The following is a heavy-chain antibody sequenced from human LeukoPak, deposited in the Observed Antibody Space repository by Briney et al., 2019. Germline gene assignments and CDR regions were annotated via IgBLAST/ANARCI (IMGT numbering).Heavy chain of an antibody. CDR1: GYSFTSYW. D-gene: IGHD3-10*01. CDR2: IYPGDSDT. V-gene: IGHV5-51*01. CDR3: ARRNYYGSGSSTCDAFDI. Sequence: GESLKISCKGSGYSFTSYWIGWVRPMPGKGLEWMGIIYPGDSDTRYSPSFQGQVTISADKSISTAYLQWSSLKASDTAMYYCARRNYYGSGSSTCDAFDIWGQGTMVTVSS. J-gene: IGHJ3*02.